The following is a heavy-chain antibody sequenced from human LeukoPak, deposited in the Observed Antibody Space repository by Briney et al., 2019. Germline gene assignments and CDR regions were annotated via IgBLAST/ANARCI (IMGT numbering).Heavy chain of an antibody. CDR1: GFSFSNYW. V-gene: IGHV3-7*01. CDR2: IKEDGSET. CDR3: AKLRRGQSELEH. D-gene: IGHD1-1*01. Sequence: GGSLRLSCAASGFSFSNYWMTWVRQAPGKGLECVANIKEDGSETEYVDSVKGRFTISRDNAKNSLYLQMNSLSIEDTAVYYCAKLRRGQSELEHWGQGTLVTVSS. J-gene: IGHJ1*01.